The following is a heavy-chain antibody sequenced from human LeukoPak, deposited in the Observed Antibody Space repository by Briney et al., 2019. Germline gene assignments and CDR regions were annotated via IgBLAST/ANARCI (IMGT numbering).Heavy chain of an antibody. J-gene: IGHJ4*02. CDR2: IYSGGST. D-gene: IGHD6-13*01. CDR3: ARVHTITWYLAPYFEN. CDR1: GFTFSNAW. V-gene: IGHV3-66*01. Sequence: PGGSLRLSCAASGFTFSNAWMSWVRQAPGKGLEWVSVIYSGGSTYYADSVKGRFTISRDNSKNTLYLQMNSLRAEDTAVYYCARVHTITWYLAPYFENWGQGTLVTVSS.